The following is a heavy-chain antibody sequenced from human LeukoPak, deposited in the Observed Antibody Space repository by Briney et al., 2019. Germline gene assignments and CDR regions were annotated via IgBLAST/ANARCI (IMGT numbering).Heavy chain of an antibody. CDR1: GFTFNNYW. J-gene: IGHJ6*02. CDR2: IKQDGSGL. Sequence: PGGSLRLSCAASGFTFNNYWMSWVRQAPGKGLEWVANIKQDGSGLYYVESVKGRFTISRDNAKNSLYLRMTSLRAEDTAVYYCARPNQDWLLYNVPPPEYYYYGMDVWGQGTTVTVSS. D-gene: IGHD3/OR15-3a*01. V-gene: IGHV3-7*03. CDR3: ARPNQDWLLYNVPPPEYYYYGMDV.